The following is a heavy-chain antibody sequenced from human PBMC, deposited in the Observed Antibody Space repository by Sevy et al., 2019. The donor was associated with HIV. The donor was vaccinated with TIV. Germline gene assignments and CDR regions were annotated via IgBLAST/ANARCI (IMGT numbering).Heavy chain of an antibody. CDR2: IIPIFGTA. V-gene: IGHV1-69*13. D-gene: IGHD5-12*01. CDR1: GGTFSSYA. CDR3: AREGQMATIWENWAYYFDY. J-gene: IGHJ4*02. Sequence: ASVKVSCKASGGTFSSYAISWVRQAPGQGLEWMGGIIPIFGTANYAQKFQGRVTITADESTSTAYMGLSSLRSEDTAVYYCAREGQMATIWENWAYYFDYWGQGTLVTVSS.